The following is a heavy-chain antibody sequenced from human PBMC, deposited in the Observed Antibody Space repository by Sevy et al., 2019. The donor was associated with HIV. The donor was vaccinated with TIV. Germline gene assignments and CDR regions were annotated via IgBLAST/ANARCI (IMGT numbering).Heavy chain of an antibody. J-gene: IGHJ4*02. CDR2: FSFGCGRI. Sequence: GGSLRLSCAASGFTFAKYSMSWVRQAPGKGLEWVSTFSFGCGRINYADSVKGRFTISRDNSKNTLFLQMNSLRAEDTATDFCAREGCTQPHDYWGQGTLVTVSS. CDR1: GFTFAKYS. V-gene: IGHV3-23*01. CDR3: AREGCTQPHDY. D-gene: IGHD2-8*01.